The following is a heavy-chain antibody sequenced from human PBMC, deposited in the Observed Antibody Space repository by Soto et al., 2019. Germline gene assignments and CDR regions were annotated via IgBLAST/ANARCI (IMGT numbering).Heavy chain of an antibody. Sequence: QVQLQESGPGLVKPSQTLSLTCTVSGVSISSGGYYWSWIRQHPGKGLEWIGYIYYSGSTYYNPSLKSRVTISVDTSKNQFSLKLSSVTAADTAVYYCARAKKGIAAAENWFDPWGQGTLVTVSS. D-gene: IGHD6-13*01. CDR3: ARAKKGIAAAENWFDP. V-gene: IGHV4-31*03. J-gene: IGHJ5*02. CDR1: GVSISSGGYY. CDR2: IYYSGST.